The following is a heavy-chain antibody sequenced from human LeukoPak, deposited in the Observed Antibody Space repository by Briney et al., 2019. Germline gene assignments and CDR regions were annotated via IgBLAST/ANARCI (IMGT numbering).Heavy chain of an antibody. CDR1: GFTFSSYG. Sequence: GGSLRLSCAASGFTFSSYGMHWVRQAPGKGLEWVAFIRYDGSKKYYADSVKGRFTISRDNSKNTLYLQMNSQRAEDTAVYYCAKDWSIPSPVDYWGQGTLVTVSS. V-gene: IGHV3-30*02. CDR2: IRYDGSKK. J-gene: IGHJ4*02. CDR3: AKDWSIPSPVDY. D-gene: IGHD2-21*01.